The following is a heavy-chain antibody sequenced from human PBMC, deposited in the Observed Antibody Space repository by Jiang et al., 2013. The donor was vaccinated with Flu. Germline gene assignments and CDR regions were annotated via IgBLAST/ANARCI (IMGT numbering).Heavy chain of an antibody. J-gene: IGHJ4*02. V-gene: IGHV4-59*01. CDR1: GGSITRDH. CDR2: IYYSGST. D-gene: IGHD6-25*01. CDR3: ARARAPEIAAYYFDY. Sequence: GPGLVKPSETLSLTCKVSGGSITRDHWNWLRQSPGKGLEYIGYIYYSGSTDYNASLKSRVTISLDTSKNQFSLKLSSVTAADTAVYYCARARAPEIAAYYFDYWGRGALVTVSS.